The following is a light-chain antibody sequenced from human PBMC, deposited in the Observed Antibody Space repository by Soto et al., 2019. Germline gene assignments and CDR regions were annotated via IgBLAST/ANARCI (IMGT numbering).Light chain of an antibody. CDR2: EVS. Sequence: QSALTQPASVSGSPGQSITISCTGTSSDIGGYNYVSWYQQHPGEAPKLMIYEVSNRPSGVSNLFSGSKSGNTASLTISGLQTEDEADYYCSSYTSSTTVVFGGGTKLTVL. V-gene: IGLV2-14*01. CDR1: SSDIGGYNY. J-gene: IGLJ2*01. CDR3: SSYTSSTTVV.